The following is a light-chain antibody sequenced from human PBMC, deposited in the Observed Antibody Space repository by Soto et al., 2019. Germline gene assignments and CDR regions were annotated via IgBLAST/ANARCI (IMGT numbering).Light chain of an antibody. J-gene: IGLJ1*01. CDR1: SSDVGAYNY. V-gene: IGLV2-14*03. CDR3: SSYTSSNTYV. CDR2: DVS. Sequence: QSALTQPASVSGSPGQSITISCTGTSSDVGAYNYVSWYQQHPGKAPKLTIYDVSNRPSGVSNRFSGSKSGNTASLTISGLQAEDEADYYCSSYTSSNTYVFGTGTKVTVL.